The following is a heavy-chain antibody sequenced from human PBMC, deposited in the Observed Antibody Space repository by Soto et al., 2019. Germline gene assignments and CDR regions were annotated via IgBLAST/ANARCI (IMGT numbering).Heavy chain of an antibody. V-gene: IGHV4-59*08. D-gene: IGHD2-15*01. CDR1: EGSISPQY. CDR2: IYYSGST. CDR3: ARQKISGRRPYYYYYIDV. Sequence: SETLSLTYTVSEGSISPQYWSWIRQPPGKGLEWIGYIYYSGSTNYNPSLKSRVTISVDTSKNQFSLRLSSVTATDTAVYYCARQKISGRRPYYYYYIDVWGKGTTVTVSS. J-gene: IGHJ6*03.